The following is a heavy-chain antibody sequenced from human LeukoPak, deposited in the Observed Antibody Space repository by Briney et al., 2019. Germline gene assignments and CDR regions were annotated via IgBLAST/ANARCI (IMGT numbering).Heavy chain of an antibody. CDR3: AKDRAYSGYDYGLDY. Sequence: PGGSLRLSCAASGFTFDDYAMHWVRQAPGKGLEWVSGISWNSGSIGYADSVKGRFTISRDNAKNSLYLQMNSLRAEDTALYYCAKDRAYSGYDYGLDYWGQGTLVTVSS. V-gene: IGHV3-9*01. CDR2: ISWNSGSI. CDR1: GFTFDDYA. J-gene: IGHJ4*02. D-gene: IGHD5-12*01.